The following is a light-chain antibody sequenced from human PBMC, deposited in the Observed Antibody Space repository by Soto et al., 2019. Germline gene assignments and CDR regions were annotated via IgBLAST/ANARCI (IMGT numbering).Light chain of an antibody. V-gene: IGLV1-44*01. Sequence: QSVLTQPPSASGTPGQRVTISCSGSSSDIGSNTVNWYQQVAGTAPKLLIYSNNQRPSGVPDRFSGSKSGTSASLAISGLQSEDEAYYYCAARNDSLNGVVFGGGTKLTVL. CDR1: SSDIGSNT. J-gene: IGLJ2*01. CDR3: AARNDSLNGVV. CDR2: SNN.